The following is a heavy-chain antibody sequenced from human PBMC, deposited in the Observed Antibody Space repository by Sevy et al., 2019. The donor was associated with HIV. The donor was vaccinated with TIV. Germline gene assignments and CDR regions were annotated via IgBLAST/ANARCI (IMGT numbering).Heavy chain of an antibody. Sequence: ASVKVSCRASGYTFRSYGISWVRQAPGQGLEWMGWISPYTGDTDFAQKVQGRISMTSDTSTSTAYMELRSLRSDDTAVYYCARDKPQGVVGLPGAMWGGVDYWGQGTLVTVSS. D-gene: IGHD2-2*01. CDR3: ARDKPQGVVGLPGAMWGGVDY. V-gene: IGHV1-18*01. CDR1: GYTFRSYG. J-gene: IGHJ4*02. CDR2: ISPYTGDT.